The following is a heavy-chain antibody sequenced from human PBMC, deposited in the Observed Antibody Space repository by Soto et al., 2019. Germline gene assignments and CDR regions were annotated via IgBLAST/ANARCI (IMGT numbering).Heavy chain of an antibody. CDR3: ARPFAYSSGWFVY. CDR2: IKQDGSEK. D-gene: IGHD6-19*01. J-gene: IGHJ5*01. CDR1: GFTFSSYW. Sequence: EVQLVESGGGLVQPGGSLRLSCAASGFTFSSYWMSWVRQAPGKGLEWVANIKQDGSEKYYVDSVKGRFTISRDNAKNSLYLQMNSLRAEDTAVYYCARPFAYSSGWFVYWGQGTLVTVSS. V-gene: IGHV3-7*01.